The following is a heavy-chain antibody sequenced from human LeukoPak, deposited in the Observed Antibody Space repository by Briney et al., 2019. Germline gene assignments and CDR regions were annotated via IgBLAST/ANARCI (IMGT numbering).Heavy chain of an antibody. D-gene: IGHD6-6*01. Sequence: VASVKVSCKASGYTFTSYYMHWVRQAPGQGLEWMGIINPSGGSTNYAQKFQGRVTITADESTSTAYMELSSLRSEDTAVYYCASTGSSSSGDNWFDPWGQGTLVTVSS. CDR3: ASTGSSSSGDNWFDP. V-gene: IGHV1-46*01. J-gene: IGHJ5*02. CDR1: GYTFTSYY. CDR2: INPSGGST.